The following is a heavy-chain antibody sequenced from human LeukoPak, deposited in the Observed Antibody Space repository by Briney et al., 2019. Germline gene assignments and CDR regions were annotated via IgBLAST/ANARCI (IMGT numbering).Heavy chain of an antibody. CDR1: GFTFSSYS. CDR3: AKKGLVGTTDLRAFDY. D-gene: IGHD1-26*01. V-gene: IGHV3-21*04. CDR2: ISSSSSYI. Sequence: PGGSLRLSCAASGFTFSSYSMNWVRQAPGKGLEWVSSISSSSSYIYYADSVKGRFTISRDNANNTLYLQMNSLRAEDTAVYYCAKKGLVGTTDLRAFDYWGQGTLVTVSS. J-gene: IGHJ4*02.